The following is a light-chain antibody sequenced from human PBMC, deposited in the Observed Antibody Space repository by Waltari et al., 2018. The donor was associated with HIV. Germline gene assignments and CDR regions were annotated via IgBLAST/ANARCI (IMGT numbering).Light chain of an antibody. CDR1: SSDLGVHNY. V-gene: IGLV2-14*01. CDR3: GSYTSTSTLVV. J-gene: IGLJ2*01. Sequence: QSALTQPATVSGSPGQSITLSCTGTSSDLGVHNYDSWYHPHPGKAPKLLIYDVSNRPSGVSNRFSGSKSGNTASLTISGLQAEDEADYYCGSYTSTSTLVVFGGGTKLTVL. CDR2: DVS.